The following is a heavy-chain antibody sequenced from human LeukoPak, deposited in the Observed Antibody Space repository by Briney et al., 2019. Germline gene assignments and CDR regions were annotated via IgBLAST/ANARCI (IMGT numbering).Heavy chain of an antibody. CDR1: GFTFSSYE. CDR3: ARGLLFDSFDY. D-gene: IGHD2-21*02. Sequence: PGGSLRLSCAASGFTFSSYEMNWVRQAPGKGLEWVSYISSSGSTIYYADSVKGRFTISRDNAKNSLYLQMNSLRAEDTAVYYCARGLLFDSFDYWGQGTLVTVSS. V-gene: IGHV3-48*03. J-gene: IGHJ4*02. CDR2: ISSSGSTI.